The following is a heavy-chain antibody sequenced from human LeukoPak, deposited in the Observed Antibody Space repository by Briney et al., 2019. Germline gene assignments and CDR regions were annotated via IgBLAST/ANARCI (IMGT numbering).Heavy chain of an antibody. CDR2: IKQDGSEK. Sequence: GGSLRLSCAASGFTFSSYWMSWVRQAPGKGLEWVANIKQDGSEKYYVDSVKGRFTISRDNAKNSLYLQMNSLRAEDTAVYYCAREADYYDSSGYLPYYYYGMDVWGQGTTVTVSS. J-gene: IGHJ6*02. CDR3: AREADYYDSSGYLPYYYYGMDV. D-gene: IGHD3-22*01. V-gene: IGHV3-7*03. CDR1: GFTFSSYW.